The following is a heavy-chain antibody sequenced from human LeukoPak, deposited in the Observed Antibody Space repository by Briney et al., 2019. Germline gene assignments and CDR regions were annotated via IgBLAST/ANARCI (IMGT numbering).Heavy chain of an antibody. D-gene: IGHD3-9*01. J-gene: IGHJ3*02. CDR3: AGRYFDWLLYSRSDAFDI. CDR1: GYTFTCYY. CDR2: IIPIFGTA. Sequence: GASVKVSCKASGYTFTCYYMHWVRQAPRQGLEWMGGIIPIFGTANYAQKFQGRVTITADESTSTAYMELSSLRSEDTAVYYCAGRYFDWLLYSRSDAFDIWGQGTMATVSS. V-gene: IGHV1-69*13.